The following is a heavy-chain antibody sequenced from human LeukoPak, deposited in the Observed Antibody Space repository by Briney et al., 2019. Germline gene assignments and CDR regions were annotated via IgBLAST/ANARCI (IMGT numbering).Heavy chain of an antibody. CDR1: GGSISSGAYA. D-gene: IGHD3-10*01. CDR2: IYHSGST. CDR3: ARGGGFYGSGTTHFDY. Sequence: PSQTLSLTRAVSGGSISSGAYAWSWIRQPPGKDLEWIGYIYHSGSTSYNPSLKSRVSITIDKSKNQFSLSLSSVTAADTAFYYCARGGGFYGSGTTHFDYWGQGTLVTVSS. V-gene: IGHV4-30-2*01. J-gene: IGHJ4*02.